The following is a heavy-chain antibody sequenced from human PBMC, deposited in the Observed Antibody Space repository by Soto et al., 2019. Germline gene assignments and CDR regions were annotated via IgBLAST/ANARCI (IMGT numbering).Heavy chain of an antibody. D-gene: IGHD3-10*01. CDR2: INPSGGST. V-gene: IGHV1-46*01. CDR1: GSTYRIDY. CDR3: ARDSRALLWFGELYPYGMDV. J-gene: IGHJ6*02. Sequence: APSVTLACTSSGSTYRIDYIRRLLHATKQLPERMGIINPSGGSTTYAQKFQGRVTMTRDTSTSTVYMELSSLRSEDTAVYYCARDSRALLWFGELYPYGMDVWGQGITVTGS.